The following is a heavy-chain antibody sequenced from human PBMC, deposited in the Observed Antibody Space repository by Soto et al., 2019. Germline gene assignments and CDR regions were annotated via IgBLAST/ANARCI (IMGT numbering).Heavy chain of an antibody. J-gene: IGHJ5*02. Sequence: QITLKESGPMLVKPTQALTLTCTCSGFSLTTSGVWVCWIRQPPGNALEWLALVYWDDDKRYSPSLTNRLTLSRDTSKHQVVLTLTNVDPTDTGTYFCAHKGGFGYPESWGQGSMVTVSS. CDR1: GFSLTTSGVW. CDR2: VYWDDDK. D-gene: IGHD3-22*01. CDR3: AHKGGFGYPES. V-gene: IGHV2-5*02.